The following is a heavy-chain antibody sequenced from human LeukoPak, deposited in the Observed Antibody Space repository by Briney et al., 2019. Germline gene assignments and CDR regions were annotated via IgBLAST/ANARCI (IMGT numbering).Heavy chain of an antibody. D-gene: IGHD2-15*01. Sequence: ASVKVSCKASGYPFTGYFMHWVRQAPGQGLEWMGIINPSDRSTSYAQRFQGRVTMTRDTSTSTVYMELSSLRSEDTAVYYCTRAIYCSGGSCHWEFDYRGQGTLVTVSS. CDR3: TRAIYCSGGSCHWEFDY. V-gene: IGHV1-46*01. CDR1: GYPFTGYF. CDR2: INPSDRST. J-gene: IGHJ4*02.